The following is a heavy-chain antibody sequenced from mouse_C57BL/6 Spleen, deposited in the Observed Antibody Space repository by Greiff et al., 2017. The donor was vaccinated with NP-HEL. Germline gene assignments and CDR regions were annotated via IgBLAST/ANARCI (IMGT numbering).Heavy chain of an antibody. V-gene: IGHV1-5*01. CDR1: GYTFTSYW. CDR2: IYPGNSDT. D-gene: IGHD2-5*01. Sequence: DVKLQESGTVLARPGASVKMSCKTSGYTFTSYWMHWVKQRPGQGLEWIGAIYPGNSDTSYNQKFKGKAKLTAVTSASTAYMELSSLTNEDSAVYYCTRMRDYSNYIYAMDYWGQGTSVTVSS. CDR3: TRMRDYSNYIYAMDY. J-gene: IGHJ4*01.